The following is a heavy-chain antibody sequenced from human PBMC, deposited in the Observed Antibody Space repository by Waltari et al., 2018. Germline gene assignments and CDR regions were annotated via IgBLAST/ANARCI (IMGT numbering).Heavy chain of an antibody. D-gene: IGHD3-22*01. V-gene: IGHV1-2*06. Sequence: QVQLVQSGAAVKKPGAAVKVSCKASGYTFTGDYVHWVRQAPGQGLEWMGRINPNRGGTNHAQKVQGRVTMSRDTAISTAYMELRRLRSDDTAVYDCARAPTPLVVVFVLWGQGTLVTVSS. J-gene: IGHJ4*02. CDR1: GYTFTGDY. CDR2: INPNRGGT. CDR3: ARAPTPLVVVFVL.